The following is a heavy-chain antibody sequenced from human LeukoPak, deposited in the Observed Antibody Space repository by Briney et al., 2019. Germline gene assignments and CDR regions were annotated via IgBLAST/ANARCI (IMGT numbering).Heavy chain of an antibody. V-gene: IGHV3-11*01. Sequence: PGGSLRLSCAASGFTFSDYYMTWIRQAPGKGLEWVSYINSRGNIVYYADSVKGRFTISRDNAENSLYLQMNSLRDDDTAVYYCLTIVETDLDAFDFWGQGTKVTVSS. CDR2: INSRGNIV. D-gene: IGHD2-21*01. J-gene: IGHJ3*01. CDR3: LTIVETDLDAFDF. CDR1: GFTFSDYY.